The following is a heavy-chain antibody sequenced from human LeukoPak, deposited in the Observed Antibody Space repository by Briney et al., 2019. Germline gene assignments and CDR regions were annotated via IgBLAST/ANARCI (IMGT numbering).Heavy chain of an antibody. J-gene: IGHJ4*02. Sequence: GGSLRLSCAASGFTFKSYSMNWVRQAPGKGLEWVSTISSSSTYIYYADSVKGRFTISRDNAENSVYLQMDSLRGDDTAVYYCARDLSLGAPGGFDYWGQGTLDTVSS. CDR1: GFTFKSYS. V-gene: IGHV3-21*01. CDR3: ARDLSLGAPGGFDY. CDR2: ISSSSTYI. D-gene: IGHD3-16*01.